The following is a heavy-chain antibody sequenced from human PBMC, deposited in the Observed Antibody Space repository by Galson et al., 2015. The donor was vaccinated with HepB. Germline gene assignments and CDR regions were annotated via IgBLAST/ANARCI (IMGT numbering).Heavy chain of an antibody. J-gene: IGHJ5*02. V-gene: IGHV3-23*01. CDR2: ISGSASAT. CDR3: AKLRGYSGYGFDP. D-gene: IGHD5-12*01. Sequence: SLRLSCAASGFPFGNYAMTWVRQAPGKGLEWVSAISGSASATYYAESVQGRFNISRDNSNNTVYLQMSSLRVEDTAVYFCAKLRGYSGYGFDPWGQGTLVTVSS. CDR1: GFPFGNYA.